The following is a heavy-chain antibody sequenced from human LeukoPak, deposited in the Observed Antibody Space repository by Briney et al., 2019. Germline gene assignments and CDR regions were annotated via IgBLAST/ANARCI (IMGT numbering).Heavy chain of an antibody. D-gene: IGHD1-26*01. CDR2: INPNSGGT. Sequence: GASVKVSCKASGYNFTDYYMHWVRQAPGQGLEWLGWINPNSGGTNFAQEFQGRVTMTMDTSIRTAYMELSRLRSDDTAVYYCARGGWELVAAYFDYWGQGTLVTVSS. CDR3: ARGGWELVAAYFDY. J-gene: IGHJ4*02. CDR1: GYNFTDYY. V-gene: IGHV1-2*02.